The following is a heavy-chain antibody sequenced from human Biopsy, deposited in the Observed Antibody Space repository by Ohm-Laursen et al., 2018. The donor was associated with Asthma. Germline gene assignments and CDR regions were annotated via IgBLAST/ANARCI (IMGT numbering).Heavy chain of an antibody. Sequence: SLRLSCPASRFMSRRLRMPSVRPPPPTGLAWVAVISHHGNHKFYEDSVKGRFTISRDNSKNTLYLQMNSLRTEDTAVYYCAKRRGYSGHDNDYWGQGTLVIVSS. CDR1: RFMSRRLR. D-gene: IGHD5-12*01. V-gene: IGHV3-30*18. CDR2: ISHHGNHK. J-gene: IGHJ4*02. CDR3: AKRRGYSGHDNDY.